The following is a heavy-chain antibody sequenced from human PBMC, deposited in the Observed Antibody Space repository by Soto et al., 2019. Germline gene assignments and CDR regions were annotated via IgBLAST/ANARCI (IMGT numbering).Heavy chain of an antibody. CDR2: IYYSGST. V-gene: IGHV4-31*03. D-gene: IGHD6-13*01. CDR1: GGSISSGGYY. CDR3: ARTEVPGIAAAYFDY. J-gene: IGHJ4*02. Sequence: SETLSLTCTVSGGSISSGGYYWSWIRQHPGKGLEWIGYIYYSGSTYYNPSLKSRVTLSVDTSKNQFSLKLNSVTAADTAVYYCARTEVPGIAAAYFDYWGQGTLVTVSS.